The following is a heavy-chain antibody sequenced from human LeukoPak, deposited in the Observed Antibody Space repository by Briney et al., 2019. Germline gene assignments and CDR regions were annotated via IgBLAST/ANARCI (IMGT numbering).Heavy chain of an antibody. Sequence: SSETLSLTCTVSGGSISSSSYYWGWIRQPPGKGLEWIGSIYYSGSTYYNPSLKSRVTISVDTSKNQFSLKLSSVTAADTAVYYCARTMVVAATQDYWGQGTLVTVSS. D-gene: IGHD2-15*01. V-gene: IGHV4-39*01. CDR2: IYYSGST. CDR3: ARTMVVAATQDY. J-gene: IGHJ4*02. CDR1: GGSISSSSYY.